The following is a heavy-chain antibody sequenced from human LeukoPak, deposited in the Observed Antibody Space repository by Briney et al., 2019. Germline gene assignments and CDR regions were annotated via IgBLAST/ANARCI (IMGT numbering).Heavy chain of an antibody. CDR1: GGSISSYS. D-gene: IGHD5-18*01. V-gene: IGHV4-59*01. J-gene: IGHJ3*02. Sequence: SETLSLTCTVSGGSISSYSWSWIRQPPGKGLEWIGYIYYSGSTNYNPSLKSRVTISVDTSKNQFSLKLSSVTAADTAVYYCARVDTATLDAFDIWGQGTMVTVSS. CDR3: ARVDTATLDAFDI. CDR2: IYYSGST.